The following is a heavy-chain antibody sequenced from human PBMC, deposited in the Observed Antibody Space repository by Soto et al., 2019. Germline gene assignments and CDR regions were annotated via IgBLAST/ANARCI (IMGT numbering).Heavy chain of an antibody. CDR3: ARDGYNWNDRDWFDP. Sequence: EVQLVESGGGLVKPGGSLRLSCAASGFTFSSYSMNWVRQAPGKGLEWVSSISSSSSYIYYADSVKGRFTSSRDNAKNSLYLQMNSLRAEDTAVYYCARDGYNWNDRDWFDPWGQGTLVTVSS. J-gene: IGHJ5*02. CDR1: GFTFSSYS. CDR2: ISSSSSYI. V-gene: IGHV3-21*01. D-gene: IGHD1-1*01.